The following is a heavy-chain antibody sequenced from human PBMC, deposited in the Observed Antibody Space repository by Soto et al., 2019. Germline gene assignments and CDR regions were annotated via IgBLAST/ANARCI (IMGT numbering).Heavy chain of an antibody. Sequence: QVQLQESGPGLVKPSQTLSLTCTISGGSISSGGYYWSWIRQHPGKGLEWIGYIYDSGSTYYNPSLRSRVTISVDTSRNQFSLKLSSVTAADTAVYFCARRSRLVIGAAEAFDVWGQGTMVTVSS. J-gene: IGHJ3*01. CDR2: IYDSGST. CDR3: ARRSRLVIGAAEAFDV. CDR1: GGSISSGGYY. V-gene: IGHV4-31*03. D-gene: IGHD2-15*01.